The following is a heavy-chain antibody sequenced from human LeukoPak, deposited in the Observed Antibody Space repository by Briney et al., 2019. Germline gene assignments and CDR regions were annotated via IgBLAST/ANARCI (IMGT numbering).Heavy chain of an antibody. V-gene: IGHV3-21*01. CDR3: ARVTPSLAITIPDDAFDI. Sequence: GGSLRLSCAASGFTFSSYNMNWVRQAPGKGLEWVSSITSGSSYRFYADSVKGRFTISRDNAKNSLYLQMNSLRAEDTAVYYCARVTPSLAITIPDDAFDIWGQGTMVTVSS. J-gene: IGHJ3*02. CDR2: ITSGSSYR. CDR1: GFTFSSYN. D-gene: IGHD3-10*01.